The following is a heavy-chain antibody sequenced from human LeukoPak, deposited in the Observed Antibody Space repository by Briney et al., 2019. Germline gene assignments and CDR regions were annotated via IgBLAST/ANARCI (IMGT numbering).Heavy chain of an antibody. J-gene: IGHJ4*02. CDR3: AKDRGPVVAITTRLDY. D-gene: IGHD3-22*01. CDR2: ISYDGSNK. V-gene: IGHV3-30*18. CDR1: GFTFSSYG. Sequence: GGSLRISCAASGFTFSSYGMHWVRQAPGKGLEWVAVISYDGSNKYYADSVKGRFTISRDNSKNTLYLQMNSLRAEDTAVYYCAKDRGPVVAITTRLDYWGQGTLVTVSS.